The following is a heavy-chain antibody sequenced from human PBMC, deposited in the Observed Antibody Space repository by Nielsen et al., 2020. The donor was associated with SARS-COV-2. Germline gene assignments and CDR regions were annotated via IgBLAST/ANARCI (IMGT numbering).Heavy chain of an antibody. Sequence: ASVKVSCKASGYTFTSYYMHWVRQAPGQGLEWMGRINPNSGGTNFAQTFQGRLTLTSDTSTITAYMELSSLSPDDTAMYYCARPGWASGWRDAFHLWGQGTFVTVSS. CDR3: ARPGWASGWRDAFHL. V-gene: IGHV1-2*06. D-gene: IGHD6-19*01. CDR2: INPNSGGT. J-gene: IGHJ3*01. CDR1: GYTFTSYY.